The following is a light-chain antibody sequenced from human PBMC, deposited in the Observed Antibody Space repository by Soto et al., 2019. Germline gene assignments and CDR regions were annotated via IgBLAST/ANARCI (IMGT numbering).Light chain of an antibody. CDR2: DVT. V-gene: IGLV2-14*03. CDR1: STDIGAYKF. J-gene: IGLJ1*01. CDR3: ISYTGFDTYV. Sequence: QSVLTQPASVSASPGKPITISSTGTSTDIGAYKFVSWYQQHPGKAPKLMIYDVTSRPSGVSNRFSGSKSGNTASLIIAGLQAEYEGDYYCISYTGFDTYVFGTGTKVTVL.